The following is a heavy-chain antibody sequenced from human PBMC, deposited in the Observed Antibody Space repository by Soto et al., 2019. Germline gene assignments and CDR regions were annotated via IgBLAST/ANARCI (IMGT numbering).Heavy chain of an antibody. J-gene: IGHJ6*03. V-gene: IGHV3-23*01. CDR2: ISGSGGST. D-gene: IGHD2-15*01. Sequence: GGSLRLSCAASGFTFSSYAMSWVRQAPGKGLEWVSAISGSGGSTYYADSVKGRLTISRDNSKNTLYLQMNSLRAEDTAVYYCALNPSSGGPWDYYYYMDVWGKGTTVTVSS. CDR3: ALNPSSGGPWDYYYYMDV. CDR1: GFTFSSYA.